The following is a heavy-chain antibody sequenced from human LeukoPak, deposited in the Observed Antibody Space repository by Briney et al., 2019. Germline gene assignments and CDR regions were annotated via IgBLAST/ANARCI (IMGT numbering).Heavy chain of an antibody. D-gene: IGHD3-3*02. CDR3: ASLARDY. Sequence: QAGGSLRLSCAASGFIVSNTYMTWVRQAPGKGLEWVSVIHNDGSTYYADSVKGRFTISRDNSKKMLFLRMNSLRVEDTAVYFCASLARDYWGQGTLVSVSS. CDR2: IHNDGST. CDR1: GFIVSNTY. J-gene: IGHJ4*02. V-gene: IGHV3-53*01.